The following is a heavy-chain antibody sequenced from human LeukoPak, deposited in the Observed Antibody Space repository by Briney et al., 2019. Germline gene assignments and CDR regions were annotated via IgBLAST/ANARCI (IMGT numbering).Heavy chain of an antibody. CDR1: GFTFSSYA. CDR2: ISGSGGST. V-gene: IGHV3-23*01. Sequence: PGGSLRLSCAASGFTFSSYAMSWVRQAPGKGLEWVSAISGSGGSTYYADSVKGRFTISRDNSKNTLYLQMNSLRAEDTAVYYCAKLSAGDFWSGYYIYFDYWGQGTLVTVSS. J-gene: IGHJ4*02. CDR3: AKLSAGDFWSGYYIYFDY. D-gene: IGHD3-3*01.